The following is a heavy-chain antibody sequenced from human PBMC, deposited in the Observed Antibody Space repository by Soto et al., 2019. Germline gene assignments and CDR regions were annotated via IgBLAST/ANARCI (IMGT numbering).Heavy chain of an antibody. Sequence: EVQLSESGGGLVQPGGSLRLSCAASGFTFSSYSMGWVRQAPGKGLEWVSAISGRDDSTYHADSVRGRFTISRDNSKNTLYLQMSSLRAEDTAIYDCATRALSYAGEFDNWGQGTLVTVSS. D-gene: IGHD2-21*01. CDR2: ISGRDDST. CDR3: ATRALSYAGEFDN. V-gene: IGHV3-23*01. CDR1: GFTFSSYS. J-gene: IGHJ4*02.